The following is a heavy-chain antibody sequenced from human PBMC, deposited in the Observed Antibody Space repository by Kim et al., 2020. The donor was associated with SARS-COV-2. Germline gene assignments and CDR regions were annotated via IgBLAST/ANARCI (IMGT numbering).Heavy chain of an antibody. CDR1: GFTFSDYY. J-gene: IGHJ4*02. CDR2: ISSSGSTI. D-gene: IGHD6-13*01. CDR3: ARDGPYSSSWYFDY. V-gene: IGHV3-11*01. Sequence: GGYLRLSCAASGFTFSDYYMSWIRQAPGKGLEWVSYISSSGSTIYYADSVKGRFTISRDNAKNSLYLQMNSLRAEDTAVYYCARDGPYSSSWYFDYWGQGTLVTVSS.